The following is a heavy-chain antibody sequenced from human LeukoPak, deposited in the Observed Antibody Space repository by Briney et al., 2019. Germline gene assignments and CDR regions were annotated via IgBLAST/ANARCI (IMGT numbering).Heavy chain of an antibody. CDR1: GFTFSSFG. V-gene: IGHV3-30*18. CDR3: AKDKEPYSSKYIFDS. CDR2: LSYDGRDK. J-gene: IGHJ4*02. D-gene: IGHD6-13*01. Sequence: GGSLRLSCAASGFTFSSFGMHWVRQAPGKGLEGVAVLSYDGRDKHDADSVKGRFTISRDNSKNTLYLQMNSLRAEDTAVYYCAKDKEPYSSKYIFDSWGQGTLVTVSS.